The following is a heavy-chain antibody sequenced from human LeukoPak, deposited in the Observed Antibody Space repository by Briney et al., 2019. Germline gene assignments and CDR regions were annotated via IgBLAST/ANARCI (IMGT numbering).Heavy chain of an antibody. CDR1: GYTSTSYY. J-gene: IGHJ4*02. V-gene: IGHV1-46*01. CDR2: INPSGGST. CDR3: ASSVRFLEQFDY. D-gene: IGHD3-3*01. Sequence: ASVKVSCKASGYTSTSYYMHWVRQAPGQGLEWMGIINPSGGSTSYAQKFQGRVTMSRDTSTSTVYMELSSVTAADTAVYYCASSVRFLEQFDYWGQGTLVTVSS.